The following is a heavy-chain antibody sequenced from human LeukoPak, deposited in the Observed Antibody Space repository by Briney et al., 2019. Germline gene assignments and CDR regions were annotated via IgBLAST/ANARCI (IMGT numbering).Heavy chain of an antibody. CDR2: INHSGST. J-gene: IGHJ4*02. V-gene: IGHV4-34*01. D-gene: IGHD2-2*01. CDR3: ARAGVVPAAMFLRY. Sequence: SEALSLTCAVYGGSFSGYYWSWTRQPPGKGLEWIGEINHSGSTNYNPSLKSRVTISVDTSKNQFSLKLSSVTAADTAVYYCARAGVVPAAMFLRYWGQGTLVTVSS. CDR1: GGSFSGYY.